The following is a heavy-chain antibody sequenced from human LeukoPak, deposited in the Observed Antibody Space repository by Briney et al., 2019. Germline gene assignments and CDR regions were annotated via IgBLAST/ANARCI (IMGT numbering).Heavy chain of an antibody. CDR3: AKDTAYYYDSSGYPDAFDI. V-gene: IGHV3-30*02. CDR1: GFTFSTYG. CDR2: IRYDGSNK. J-gene: IGHJ3*02. D-gene: IGHD3-22*01. Sequence: GGSLRLSCTASGFTFSTYGMHWVRQAPGKGLEWVAFIRYDGSNKYYADSVKGRFTISRDNSKNTLYLQMNSLRAEDTAVYYCAKDTAYYYDSSGYPDAFDIWGQGTMVTVSS.